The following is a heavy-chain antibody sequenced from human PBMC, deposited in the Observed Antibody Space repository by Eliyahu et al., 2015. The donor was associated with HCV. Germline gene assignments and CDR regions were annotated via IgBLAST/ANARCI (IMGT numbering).Heavy chain of an antibody. D-gene: IGHD4-17*01. V-gene: IGHV3-43*01. J-gene: IGHJ2*01. CDR1: GFXFXDYT. CDR2: ISWDGGST. Sequence: EVQLVEXGGVVVQPGGSLXLSCAASGFXFXDYTMHWARQAPGKGLEWVSLISWDGGSTYYADSVKGRFTISRDNSKNSLYLQMNSLRTEDTALYYCAKGEYGDYDWYFDLWGRGTLVTVSS. CDR3: AKGEYGDYDWYFDL.